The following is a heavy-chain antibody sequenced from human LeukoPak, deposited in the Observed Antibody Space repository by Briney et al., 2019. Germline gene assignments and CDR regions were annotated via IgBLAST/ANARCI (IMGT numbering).Heavy chain of an antibody. CDR2: IIPIFGTA. CDR1: GGTFSSYA. J-gene: IGHJ5*02. CDR3: ARGAYSGSYSTWFDP. D-gene: IGHD1-26*01. Sequence: SVKVSCKASGGTFSSYAISWVRQAPGQGLEWMGGIIPIFGTANYAQKFQGRVTITADESTSTAYMELSSLRSEDTAVYYCARGAYSGSYSTWFDPWGQGTLVTVSS. V-gene: IGHV1-69*13.